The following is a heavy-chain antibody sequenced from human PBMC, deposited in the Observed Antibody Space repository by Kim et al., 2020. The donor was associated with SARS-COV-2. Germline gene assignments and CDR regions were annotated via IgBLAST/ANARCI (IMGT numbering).Heavy chain of an antibody. J-gene: IGHJ4*02. CDR3: ASGFYGSSFDN. Sequence: LYSADSVKGRFTISGDTATSSLFLEMNSLRAEDTAVYYCASGFYGSSFDNWGQGTLVSVSS. V-gene: IGHV3-21*01. CDR2: L. D-gene: IGHD3-10*01.